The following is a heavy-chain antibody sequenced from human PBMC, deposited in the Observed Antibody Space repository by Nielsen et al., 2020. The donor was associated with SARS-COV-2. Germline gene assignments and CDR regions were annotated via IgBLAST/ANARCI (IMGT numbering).Heavy chain of an antibody. D-gene: IGHD5-12*01. V-gene: IGHV3-7*03. CDR1: GFTFSSYW. J-gene: IGHJ6*03. CDR3: ASSVSGYSGYDSPINYYYYYMDV. Sequence: GGSLRLSCAASGFTFSSYWMSWVRQAPGKGLEWVANIEQDGSEKYYVDSVKGRFTISRDNAKNSLYLQMNSLRAEDTAVYYCASSVSGYSGYDSPINYYYYYMDVWGKGTTVTVSS. CDR2: IEQDGSEK.